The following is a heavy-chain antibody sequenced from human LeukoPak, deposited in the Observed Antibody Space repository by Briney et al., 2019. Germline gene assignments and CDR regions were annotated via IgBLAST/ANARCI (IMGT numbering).Heavy chain of an antibody. D-gene: IGHD1-14*01. Sequence: GGSLRLSCAASGFTLSSYEMSWVRQAAGKGLEWISYISGSGSTIYYADSVKGRFTISRDNAKSSLYLQMNSLRVEDTAVYYCAKIVSTGDYWGQGTLVTVSS. CDR1: GFTLSSYE. CDR3: AKIVSTGDY. J-gene: IGHJ4*02. CDR2: ISGSGSTI. V-gene: IGHV3-48*03.